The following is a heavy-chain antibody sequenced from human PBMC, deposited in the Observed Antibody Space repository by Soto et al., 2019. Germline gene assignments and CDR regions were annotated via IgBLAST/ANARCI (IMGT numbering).Heavy chain of an antibody. CDR1: GFTFTNHG. J-gene: IGHJ4*01. V-gene: IGHV1-18*04. CDR3: ARHRSGWGEGDY. Sequence: VQVVQSGAEVKKPGASVKVSCKASGFTFTNHGISWVRQAPGQGLEWMAWISAENGNTNHTQKVQGRVNMSIDTSPSTAYMERTGLGSDDTGVDYCARHRSGWGEGDYGGQGTLVTVSS. CDR2: ISAENGNT. D-gene: IGHD6-19*01.